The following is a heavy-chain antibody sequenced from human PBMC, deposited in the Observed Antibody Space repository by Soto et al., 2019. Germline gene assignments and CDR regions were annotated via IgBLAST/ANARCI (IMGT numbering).Heavy chain of an antibody. CDR2: IYYSGST. Sequence: PSETLSLTCTVSGGSISSYYWSWIRQPPGKGLEWIGYIYYSGSTNYNPSLKSRVTISVDTSKNQLSLKLSSVTAADTAVYYCARSSIARYYYYGMDVWGQGTTVTVSS. CDR3: ARSSIARYYYYGMDV. D-gene: IGHD6-6*01. CDR1: GGSISSYY. J-gene: IGHJ6*02. V-gene: IGHV4-59*01.